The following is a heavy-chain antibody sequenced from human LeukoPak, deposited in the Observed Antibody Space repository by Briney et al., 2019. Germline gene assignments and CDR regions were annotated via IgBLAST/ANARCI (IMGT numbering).Heavy chain of an antibody. CDR1: GGSISSGGYY. V-gene: IGHV4-31*03. J-gene: IGHJ4*02. CDR3: ARDGGWLGSYDY. CDR2: IYYSGST. Sequence: SETRSLTCTVSGGSISSGGYYWSWIRQHPGKGLEWIGYIYYSGSTYYNPSLKSRVTISVDTSKNQFSLKLSSVTAADTAVYYCARDGGWLGSYDYWGQGTLVTVSS. D-gene: IGHD6-19*01.